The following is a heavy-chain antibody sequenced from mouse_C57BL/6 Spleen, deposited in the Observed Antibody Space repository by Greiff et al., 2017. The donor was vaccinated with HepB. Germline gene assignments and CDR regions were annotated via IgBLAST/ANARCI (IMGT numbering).Heavy chain of an antibody. CDR3: ARDLGVPVSY. Sequence: EVQRVESGPGLVKPSQSLSLTCSVTGYSITSGYYWNWIRQFPGNKLEWMGYISYDGSNNYNPSLKNRISITRDTSKNQFFLKLNSVTTEDTATYYCARDLGVPVSYWGQGTLVTVSA. CDR2: ISYDGSN. D-gene: IGHD4-1*01. J-gene: IGHJ3*01. CDR1: GYSITSGYY. V-gene: IGHV3-6*01.